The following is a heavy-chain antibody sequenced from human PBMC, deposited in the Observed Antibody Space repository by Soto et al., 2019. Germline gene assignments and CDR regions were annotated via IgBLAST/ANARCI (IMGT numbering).Heavy chain of an antibody. CDR2: IFSSGST. Sequence: QVQLQESGPGLVKPSETLSLTCTVSGDSISSFYWTWIRQPPGKGLEWVGYIFSSGSTNYNPSLKSRVTILVDTSENQFSLTLTSVTAADTAVYYCARVGYCSSTPCWPIGYFEYWGQGTLVTVSS. J-gene: IGHJ4*02. CDR3: ARVGYCSSTPCWPIGYFEY. CDR1: GDSISSFY. V-gene: IGHV4-59*01. D-gene: IGHD2-2*01.